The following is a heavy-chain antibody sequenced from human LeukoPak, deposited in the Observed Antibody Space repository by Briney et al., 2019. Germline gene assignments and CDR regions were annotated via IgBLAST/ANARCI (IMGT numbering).Heavy chain of an antibody. D-gene: IGHD6-19*01. Sequence: GGSLRLSCAASGFTFNNAWMSWVRQAPGKGLEWVGRIKTKTDGGTPDYAAPVKGRFTISRDDSKTTLYLQMNSLKTEDTAVYYCTTGFSGWSFFDYWGQGTLVIVSS. V-gene: IGHV3-15*01. CDR1: GFTFNNAW. CDR3: TTGFSGWSFFDY. CDR2: IKTKTDGGTP. J-gene: IGHJ4*02.